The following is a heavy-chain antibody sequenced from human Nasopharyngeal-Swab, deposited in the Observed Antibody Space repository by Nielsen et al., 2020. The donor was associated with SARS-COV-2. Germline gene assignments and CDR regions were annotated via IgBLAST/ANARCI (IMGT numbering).Heavy chain of an antibody. CDR2: INSDGSST. D-gene: IGHD2-2*01. J-gene: IGHJ4*02. Sequence: VRQAPGKGLVWVSRINSDGSSTSYADSVKGRFTISRDNAKNTLYLQMNSLRAEDTAVYYCARDYCSSTSCYDYWGQGTLVTVSS. CDR3: ARDYCSSTSCYDY. V-gene: IGHV3-74*01.